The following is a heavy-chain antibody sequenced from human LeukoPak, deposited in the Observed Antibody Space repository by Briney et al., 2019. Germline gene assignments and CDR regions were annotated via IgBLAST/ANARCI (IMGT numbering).Heavy chain of an antibody. J-gene: IGHJ4*02. D-gene: IGHD2-2*01. CDR3: ARRYCSSTSCGYFDY. CDR2: IYPGDSDT. Sequence: GESLKISCKGSGYSFTSYWIGWVRQMPGKGLEWMGIIYPGDSDTRYSPSFQGQVTISADKSISTAYLQWSSPKASDTAMYYCARRYCSSTSCGYFDYWGQGTLVTVSS. CDR1: GYSFTSYW. V-gene: IGHV5-51*01.